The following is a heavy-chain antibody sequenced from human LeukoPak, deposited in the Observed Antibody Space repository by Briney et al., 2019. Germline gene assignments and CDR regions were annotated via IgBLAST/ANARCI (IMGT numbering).Heavy chain of an antibody. J-gene: IGHJ6*03. D-gene: IGHD1-1*01. CDR1: GGTFSSYA. Sequence: ASVKVSCKASGGTFSSYAISWVRQAPGQGLEWMGGIIPIFGTANYAQKFQGRVTITADESTSTAYMELSSLRSEDTAVYYCARVNDREHGYCYYYMDVWGKGTTVTISS. V-gene: IGHV1-69*13. CDR3: ARVNDREHGYCYYYMDV. CDR2: IIPIFGTA.